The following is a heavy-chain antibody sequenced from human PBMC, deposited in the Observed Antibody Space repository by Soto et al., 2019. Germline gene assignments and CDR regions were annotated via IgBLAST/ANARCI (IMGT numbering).Heavy chain of an antibody. CDR1: GFTFSSYA. J-gene: IGHJ3*02. CDR2: ISGSGGST. D-gene: IGHD1-26*01. CDR3: AKDLVGATAFDI. V-gene: IGHV3-23*01. Sequence: EVQLLESGGGLVQPGGSLRLSCAASGFTFSSYAMSWVRQSPGKGLEWVSAISGSGGSTYYADSVKGRFTISRDNSKNTLYLQMNSLRAEDTAVYYCAKDLVGATAFDIWGQGTMVTVSS.